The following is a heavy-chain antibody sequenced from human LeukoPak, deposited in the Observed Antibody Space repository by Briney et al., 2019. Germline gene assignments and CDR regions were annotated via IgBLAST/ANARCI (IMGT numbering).Heavy chain of an antibody. CDR3: AREWKKSYYYDSSGYYLWPNWFDP. CDR2: ISGSGGST. Sequence: GGSLRLSCAASGFTFGSYAMSWVRQAPGKGLEWVSAISGSGGSTYYADSVKGRFTISRDNSKNTLYLQMNSLRAEDTAVYYCAREWKKSYYYDSSGYYLWPNWFDPWGQGTLVTVSS. CDR1: GFTFGSYA. D-gene: IGHD3-22*01. V-gene: IGHV3-23*01. J-gene: IGHJ5*02.